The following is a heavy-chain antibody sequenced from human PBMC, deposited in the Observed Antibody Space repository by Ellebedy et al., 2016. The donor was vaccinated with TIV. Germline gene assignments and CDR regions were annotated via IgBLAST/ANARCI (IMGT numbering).Heavy chain of an antibody. CDR3: ARVKWELPFDD. CDR2: INAGNGNT. J-gene: IGHJ4*02. CDR1: GYTFTSYA. V-gene: IGHV1-3*01. Sequence: AASVKVSCKASGYTFTSYAMHWVRQAPGQRLEGMGWINAGNGNTKYSQKFQGRVTITRDTSASTAYMELSSLRSEDTAVYYCARVKWELPFDDWGQGTLVTVSS. D-gene: IGHD1-26*01.